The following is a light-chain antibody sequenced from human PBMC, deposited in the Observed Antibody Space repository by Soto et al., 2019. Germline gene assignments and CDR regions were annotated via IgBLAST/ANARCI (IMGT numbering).Light chain of an antibody. J-gene: IGKJ1*01. CDR1: QSLDHD. CDR2: GAS. V-gene: IGKV3-15*01. Sequence: ILMTQSPANVSVFPGERVILSCRASQSLDHDLAWYQQKPGQVPRLLIYGASTRAAGVPARFIGGGSGTEFSLAISSLQSDDLAVYYCQQYHHWRTFGQGTKVELK. CDR3: QQYHHWRT.